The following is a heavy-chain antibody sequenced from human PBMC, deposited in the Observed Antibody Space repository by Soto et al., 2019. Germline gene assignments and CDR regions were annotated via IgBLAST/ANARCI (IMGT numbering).Heavy chain of an antibody. Sequence: LRLSCVASGFTFDDCSMHWVRQAPGKGLEWVSGISWDSGTIGYADSVKGRFSISRDGAKNSLYLQMNSLRVEDAALYYCVQGRYPTMASPLDHWGQGTLVTVSS. J-gene: IGHJ5*02. CDR3: VQGRYPTMASPLDH. CDR2: ISWDSGTI. D-gene: IGHD5-12*01. V-gene: IGHV3-9*01. CDR1: GFTFDDCS.